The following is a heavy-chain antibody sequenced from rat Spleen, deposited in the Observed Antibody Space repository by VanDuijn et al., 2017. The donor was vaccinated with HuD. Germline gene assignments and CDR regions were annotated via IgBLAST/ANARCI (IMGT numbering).Heavy chain of an antibody. Sequence: EVQLVETGGGLVQPGRSLKLSCVASGFTFSSYWMYWIRQAPGKGLAWVSSINTDGGSTYYPDSVKGRFTISRDNAENTVNLQMNSLRSEDTATYYCAKEGLGYSGERYFDYWGQGVMVTVSS. D-gene: IGHD1-1*01. CDR1: GFTFSSYW. V-gene: IGHV5-58*01. CDR3: AKEGLGYSGERYFDY. CDR2: INTDGGST. J-gene: IGHJ2*01.